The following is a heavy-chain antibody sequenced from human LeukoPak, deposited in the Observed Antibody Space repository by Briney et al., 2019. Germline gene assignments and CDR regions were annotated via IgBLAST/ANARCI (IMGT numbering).Heavy chain of an antibody. D-gene: IGHD2-2*01. CDR2: INHSGST. V-gene: IGHV4-34*01. J-gene: IGHJ6*03. CDR1: GGSFSGYY. CDR3: ARFVQYCSSTSRCYYMDV. Sequence: SETLSLTCAVYGGSFSGYYWSWIRQPPGKGLEWIGEINHSGSTNYNPSLKSRVTISVDTSKNQFSLKLSSVNAEDPAVYYCARFVQYCSSTSRCYYMDVWGKGTTVTVSS.